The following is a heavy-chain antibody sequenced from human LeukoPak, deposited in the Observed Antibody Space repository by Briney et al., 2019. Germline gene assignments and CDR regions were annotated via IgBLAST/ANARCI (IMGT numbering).Heavy chain of an antibody. CDR3: TRGARGTDLSNWFDP. D-gene: IGHD3-16*01. J-gene: IGHJ5*02. CDR1: GYTFTNYA. V-gene: IGHV1-3*01. CDR2: INAGNGST. Sequence: GASVKVSCKASGYTFTNYAMNWVRQAPGQRLEWIGWINAGNGSTKYSQEFQGRVTITRDTSASTAYMELSSLRSEDTAVYYCTRGARGTDLSNWFDPWGQGTLVTVSS.